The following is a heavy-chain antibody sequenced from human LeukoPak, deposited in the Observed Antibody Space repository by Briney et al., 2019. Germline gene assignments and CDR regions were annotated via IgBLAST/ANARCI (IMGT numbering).Heavy chain of an antibody. CDR3: ARQATGGGLGWFDP. CDR1: GGSFSGYY. Sequence: SETLSLTCAVYGGSFSGYYWSWIRQPPGKGLEWIGEINHSGSTNCNPSLKSRVTISVDTSKNQFSLKLSSVTAADTAVYYCARQATGGGLGWFDPWGQGTLVTVSS. J-gene: IGHJ5*02. V-gene: IGHV4-34*01. D-gene: IGHD2-8*02. CDR2: INHSGST.